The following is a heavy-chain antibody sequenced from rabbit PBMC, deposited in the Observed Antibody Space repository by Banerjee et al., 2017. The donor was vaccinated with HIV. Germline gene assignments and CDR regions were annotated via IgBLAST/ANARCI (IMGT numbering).Heavy chain of an antibody. D-gene: IGHD2-1*01. CDR3: ARELYGDYGYFGL. Sequence: QEQLEESGGGLVKPEGSLTLTCTASGFDLSSYYYMCWVRQPPGKGLEWIACINTGSGGRIDYANWAKGRFTISKTSSTTVTLQMTSLTAADTATYFCARELYGDYGYFGLWGPGTLVTVS. CDR1: GFDLSSYYY. CDR2: INTGSGGRI. V-gene: IGHV1S45*01. J-gene: IGHJ4*01.